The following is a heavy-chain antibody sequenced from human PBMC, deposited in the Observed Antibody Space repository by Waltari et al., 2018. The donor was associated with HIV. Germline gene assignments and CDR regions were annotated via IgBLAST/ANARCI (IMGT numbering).Heavy chain of an antibody. V-gene: IGHV1-69*06. J-gene: IGHJ6*02. CDR3: ARARDTLAAAERWASYYYYGMDV. Sequence: QVQLVQSGAEVRKPGSSVKVSCKASGGTFSSYAISWVRQAPGQGLEWMGVIIPIFDTVNYAQKFQGRVTITADKSTSTAYMELSSLRSEDTAVYFCARARDTLAAAERWASYYYYGMDVWGQGTTVTVSS. CDR1: GGTFSSYA. CDR2: IIPIFDTV. D-gene: IGHD6-13*01.